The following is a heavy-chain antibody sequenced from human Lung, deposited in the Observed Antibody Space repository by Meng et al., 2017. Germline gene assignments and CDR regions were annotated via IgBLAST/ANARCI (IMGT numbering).Heavy chain of an antibody. Sequence: QGQLVQSGAEVKKPGASVKVSCKAAGYTFTHHGISWIRQAPGQGLEWMGWISCYNGDTNYAQNLQGRVTMTIGKSTSTAYMDLRSLRSDDTAVYYCARDPSNTSGRYAYFDYWGQGTLVTVSS. J-gene: IGHJ4*02. D-gene: IGHD6-19*01. CDR2: ISCYNGDT. CDR1: GYTFTHHG. CDR3: ARDPSNTSGRYAYFDY. V-gene: IGHV1-18*01.